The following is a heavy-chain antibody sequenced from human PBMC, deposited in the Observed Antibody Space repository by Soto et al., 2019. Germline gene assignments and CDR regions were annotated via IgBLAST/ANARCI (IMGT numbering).Heavy chain of an antibody. Sequence: QVPLQQWGAGLLKPSETLSLTCAVYGGSFSGYYWSWIRQPPGKGLEWIGEINHSGSTNYNPSLKSRVTISVDTSKNQFSLKLSSVTAADTAVYYCARQEDIVVVPAARPASRYYFDYWGQGTLVTVSS. J-gene: IGHJ4*02. D-gene: IGHD2-2*02. CDR2: INHSGST. CDR3: ARQEDIVVVPAARPASRYYFDY. CDR1: GGSFSGYY. V-gene: IGHV4-34*01.